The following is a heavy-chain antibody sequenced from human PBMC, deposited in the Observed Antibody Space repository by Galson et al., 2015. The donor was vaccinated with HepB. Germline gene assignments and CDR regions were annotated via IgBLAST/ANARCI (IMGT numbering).Heavy chain of an antibody. Sequence: SVKVSCKASGGTFSSYAISWVRQAPGQGLEWMGGIIPIFGTANYAQKFQGRVTITADESTSTAYMELSSLRSEDTAVYYCARSAPKVGARPGYYYYMDVWGKGTTVTVSS. CDR1: GGTFSSYA. D-gene: IGHD1-26*01. CDR3: ARSAPKVGARPGYYYYMDV. V-gene: IGHV1-69*13. J-gene: IGHJ6*03. CDR2: IIPIFGTA.